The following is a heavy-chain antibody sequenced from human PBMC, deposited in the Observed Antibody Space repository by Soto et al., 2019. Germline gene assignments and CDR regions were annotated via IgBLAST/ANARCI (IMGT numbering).Heavy chain of an antibody. V-gene: IGHV1-69*06. J-gene: IGHJ4*02. D-gene: IGHD1-26*01. CDR1: GGTFNTYT. Sequence: QVQLVQSGAEVKKPGSSVKVSCEASGGTFNTYTINWVRQAPGRGLEWMGQVIPMYDSVNYAESFQGRVTITADKSTNIAYMELSSLSSEDTALYFCASWRSYSGSYCFDYWGQGTLVIVSS. CDR2: VIPMYDSV. CDR3: ASWRSYSGSYCFDY.